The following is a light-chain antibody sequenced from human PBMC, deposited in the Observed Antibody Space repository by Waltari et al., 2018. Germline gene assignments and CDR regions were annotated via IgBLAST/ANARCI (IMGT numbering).Light chain of an antibody. CDR3: QQRYSWIT. CDR2: DSS. J-gene: IGKJ4*01. CDR1: QSVSNY. Sequence: EIVLTQSPATLSLSPGERATLSCRASQSVSNYLAWYQHKPGQAPRLLIHDSSNRATDIPGRFSGSGSGTDFTLTISSLEPEDFAVYYCQQRYSWITFGGGTKVEIK. V-gene: IGKV3-11*01.